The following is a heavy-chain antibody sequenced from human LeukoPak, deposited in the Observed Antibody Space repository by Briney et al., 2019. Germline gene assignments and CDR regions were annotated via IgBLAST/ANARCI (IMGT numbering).Heavy chain of an antibody. J-gene: IGHJ4*02. CDR3: ARHACPYSSNYYFDY. V-gene: IGHV5-51*01. CDR1: GYSFLSHW. D-gene: IGHD6-13*01. Sequence: GESLKISCKGSGYSFLSHWIGWVRKMPGKGLEWMGIIYPGDSDTRYNPSFQGQVTISAGKSISTAYLQWSSLKASDTAMYYCARHACPYSSNYYFDYWGQGALVTVSS. CDR2: IYPGDSDT.